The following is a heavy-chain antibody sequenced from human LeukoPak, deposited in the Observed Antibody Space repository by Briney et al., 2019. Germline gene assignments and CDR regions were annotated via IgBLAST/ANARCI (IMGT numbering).Heavy chain of an antibody. J-gene: IGHJ4*02. CDR1: GFTFSSYG. CDR3: AKGELYYYGSGSYRLDY. Sequence: RGSLRLSCAASGFTFSSYGMHWVRQAPGKGLEWVAVISYDGSNKYYADSVKGRFTISRDNSKNTLYLQMNSLRAEDTAVYYCAKGELYYYGSGSYRLDYWGQGTLVTVSS. CDR2: ISYDGSNK. D-gene: IGHD3-10*01. V-gene: IGHV3-30*18.